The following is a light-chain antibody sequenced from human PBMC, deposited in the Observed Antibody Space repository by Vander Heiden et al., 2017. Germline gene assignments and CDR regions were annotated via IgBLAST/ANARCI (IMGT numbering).Light chain of an antibody. V-gene: IGLV1-44*01. CDR3: APWDDSLNGWV. Sequence: QSVLTQPPSASGTPGQRVTISCSGSSSNIGRNPVNWYQHLPGTAPKVLIFNDNQRPSGVPDRFSGSKSGTSASLVISGLQSEDEADYYCAPWDDSLNGWVFGGGTKLTV. CDR2: NDN. J-gene: IGLJ3*02. CDR1: SSNIGRNP.